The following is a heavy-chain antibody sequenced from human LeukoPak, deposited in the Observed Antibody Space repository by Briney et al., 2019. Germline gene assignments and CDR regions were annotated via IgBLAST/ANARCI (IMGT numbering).Heavy chain of an antibody. CDR1: GFSFSNYA. V-gene: IGHV3-23*01. CDR2: ISGGGGAK. J-gene: IGHJ6*02. Sequence: GGSLRLSCAASGFSFSNYAMSLVRQAPGKGLDWVSGISGGGGAKYYADPVKGRFTISSDNFKNMLFLQMNSLRAEDTAVYYCAKEFGLSRYGLDVWGQGTTVTVSS. D-gene: IGHD3-16*01. CDR3: AKEFGLSRYGLDV.